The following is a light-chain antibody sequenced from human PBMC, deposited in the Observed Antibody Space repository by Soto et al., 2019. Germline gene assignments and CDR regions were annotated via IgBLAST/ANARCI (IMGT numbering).Light chain of an antibody. CDR2: DAS. J-gene: IGKJ5*01. CDR1: QGISSW. CDR3: QQRNSWPPTFT. Sequence: DIQMTQSPFSVSASVGDRVTITCRASQGISSWLAWYQQKPVKAPKLLIYDASSLESGVPSRFSGSGSATDFTLTISSLEPEDFAVYYCQQRNSWPPTFTFGQGTRLEIK. V-gene: IGKV1-12*01.